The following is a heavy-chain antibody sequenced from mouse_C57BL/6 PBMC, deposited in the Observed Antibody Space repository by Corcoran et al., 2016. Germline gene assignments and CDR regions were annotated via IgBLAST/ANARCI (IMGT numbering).Heavy chain of an antibody. CDR3: AGRSGYCSSYWYFDV. CDR1: GYTFTTYG. D-gene: IGHD1-1*01. J-gene: IGHJ1*03. CDR2: INTYSGVP. Sequence: QIQLVQSGPELKKPGETVKISCKASGYTFTTYGMSWVKQAPGKGLKWMGWINTYSGVPTYADDFKGRFAFSLETSASTAYLQINNLKNEDTATYFCAGRSGYCSSYWYFDVWGTGTTVTVSS. V-gene: IGHV9-3*01.